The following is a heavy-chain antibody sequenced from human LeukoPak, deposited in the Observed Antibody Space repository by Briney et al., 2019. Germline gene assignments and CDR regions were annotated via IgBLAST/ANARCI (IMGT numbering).Heavy chain of an antibody. D-gene: IGHD2-8*01. Sequence: SVKVSCKASGGTFSSYAIGWVRQAPGQGLEWMGGIIPIFGTANYAQKFQGRVTITADESTSTAYMELSSLRSEDTAVYYCARNLGYCTNGVCYTLDYWGQGTLVTVSS. CDR3: ARNLGYCTNGVCYTLDY. V-gene: IGHV1-69*13. CDR2: IIPIFGTA. CDR1: GGTFSSYA. J-gene: IGHJ4*02.